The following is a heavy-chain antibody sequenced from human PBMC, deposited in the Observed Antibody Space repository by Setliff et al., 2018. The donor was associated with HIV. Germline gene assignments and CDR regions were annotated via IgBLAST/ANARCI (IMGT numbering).Heavy chain of an antibody. Sequence: ASETLSLTCSVSGVTISSHFWTWIRQPAGKGLEWIGRAYTGGSTNYNPSLKSRVTISVDTSRNQFSLDLTSVTAADSAVYYCARTREYRFGFGLGQFDPWGQGTLVTVSS. CDR1: GVTISSHF. J-gene: IGHJ5*01. CDR2: AYTGGST. D-gene: IGHD3-16*01. V-gene: IGHV4-4*07. CDR3: ARTREYRFGFGLGQFDP.